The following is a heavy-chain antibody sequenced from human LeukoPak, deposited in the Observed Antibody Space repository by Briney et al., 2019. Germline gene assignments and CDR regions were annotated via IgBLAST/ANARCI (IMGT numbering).Heavy chain of an antibody. V-gene: IGHV3-74*01. CDR1: GFSLSNYW. CDR3: VRSLRSADF. J-gene: IGHJ4*02. CDR2: ISPDGSQT. Sequence: PGGSLRVSCAASGFSLSNYWMHWVRQATGKGLMWVSQISPDGSQTFYADSVKGRFTISRDNAKNTLFLQMDSLRAEDTALYYCVRSLRSADFWGQGTLVTVSS.